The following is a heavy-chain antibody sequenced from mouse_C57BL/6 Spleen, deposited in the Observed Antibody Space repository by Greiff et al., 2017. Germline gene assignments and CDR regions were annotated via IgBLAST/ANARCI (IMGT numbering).Heavy chain of an antibody. CDR2: IYPGDGDT. J-gene: IGHJ1*03. V-gene: IGHV1-82*01. Sequence: VQLQQSGPELVKPGASVKISCKASGYAFSSSWMNWVKQRPGKGLEWIGRIYPGDGDTNYNGKFKGKATLTADKSSSTAYMQLSSLTSEDSAVYFCARSLNYDYDWYFDVWGTGTTVTVSS. CDR1: GYAFSSSW. CDR3: ARSLNYDYDWYFDV. D-gene: IGHD2-4*01.